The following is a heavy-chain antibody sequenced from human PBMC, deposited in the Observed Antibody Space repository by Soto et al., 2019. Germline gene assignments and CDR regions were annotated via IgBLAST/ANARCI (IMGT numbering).Heavy chain of an antibody. V-gene: IGHV3-30*18. CDR2: ISYDGNNK. CDR1: GFTFSTSG. J-gene: IGHJ6*02. Sequence: QLVESGGGVVPPGASLRLPVAASGFTFSTSGMHGVRQTPAKGREWVAVISYDGNNKVYADSVKGRFTISRDNFKNTVDLVMNNLKVDDTAVYYCAKDLQAYGDYDYYCYGLDVWGQGATVSVSS. CDR3: AKDLQAYGDYDYYCYGLDV. D-gene: IGHD4-17*01.